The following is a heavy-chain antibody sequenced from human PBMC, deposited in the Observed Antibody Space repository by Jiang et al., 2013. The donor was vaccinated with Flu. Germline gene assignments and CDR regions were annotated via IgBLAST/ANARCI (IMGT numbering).Heavy chain of an antibody. V-gene: IGHV4-39*01. J-gene: IGHJ4*02. CDR3: AKPESTAYYAFDY. Sequence: SYNPSLKSRVTISVDRSKNQFSLSLSSVTAADTAVYYCAKPESTAYYAFDYWGQGALVTVS. D-gene: IGHD3-22*01.